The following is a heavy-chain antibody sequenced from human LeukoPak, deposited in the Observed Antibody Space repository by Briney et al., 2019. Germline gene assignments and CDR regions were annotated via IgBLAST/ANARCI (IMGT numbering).Heavy chain of an antibody. CDR2: MYHSGST. D-gene: IGHD2-2*01. V-gene: IGHV4-38-2*02. CDR1: GYSINSGYY. CDR3: ARGYCSTSSCLPYWTW. Sequence: SETLSLTCTVSGYSINSGYYWGWIRQPPGKALEWIGSMYHSGSTYYNPSLKSRVTISVDTSKNQFSLRLSSVTAADTAVYYCARGYCSTSSCLPYWTWWGQGTLVTVSS. J-gene: IGHJ4*02.